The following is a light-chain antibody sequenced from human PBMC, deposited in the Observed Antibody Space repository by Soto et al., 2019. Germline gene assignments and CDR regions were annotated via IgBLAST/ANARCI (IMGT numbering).Light chain of an antibody. CDR1: QSINNW. CDR3: QHYNSYSPA. V-gene: IGKV1-5*03. J-gene: IGKJ1*01. Sequence: DIQMTQSPSTLSASVGDRVTITCRASQSINNWLAWYQQKPGKAPKLLLYEASGLESGVPSRFSGSGSGTEFTLTVSSLQLNDFATYYCQHYNSYSPAFGQGTKVEIK. CDR2: EAS.